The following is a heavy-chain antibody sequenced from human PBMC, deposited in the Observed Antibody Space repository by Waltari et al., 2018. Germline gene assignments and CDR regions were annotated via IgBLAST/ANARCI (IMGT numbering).Heavy chain of an antibody. V-gene: IGHV3-48*01. CDR3: ARGYSTGRSGFDY. D-gene: IGHD2-8*02. CDR2: IGSSSSTL. CDR1: GFTFCTTS. Sequence: VQMVESGRGLILPGGSLRPSSAAPGFTFCTTSISGVTQAPGRGLGWISNIGSSSSTLYYADSVKGRFTISRDNAKNSLYLQMNSLRAEDTAVYYCARGYSTGRSGFDYWGQGTLVTVSS. J-gene: IGHJ4*02.